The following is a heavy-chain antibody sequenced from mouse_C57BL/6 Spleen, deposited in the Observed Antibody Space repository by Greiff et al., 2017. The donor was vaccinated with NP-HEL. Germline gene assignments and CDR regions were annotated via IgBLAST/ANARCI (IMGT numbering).Heavy chain of an antibody. CDR1: GFTFSDYG. Sequence: EVKLQESGGGLVKPGGSLKLSCAASGFTFSDYGMHWVRQAPEKGLEWVAYISSGSSTIYYADTVKGRFTISRDNAKNTLFLLMTSLRSEYTAMYYFTREVTTANFDYWGQGTTLTVSS. J-gene: IGHJ2*01. V-gene: IGHV5-17*01. D-gene: IGHD2-13*01. CDR3: TREVTTANFDY. CDR2: ISSGSSTI.